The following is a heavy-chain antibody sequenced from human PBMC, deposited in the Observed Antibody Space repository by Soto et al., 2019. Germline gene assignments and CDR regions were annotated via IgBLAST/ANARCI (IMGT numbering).Heavy chain of an antibody. D-gene: IGHD3-22*01. J-gene: IGHJ1*01. Sequence: ASVKVSCKASGYTFTSYAMHWVRQAPGQRLEWMGWINAGNGNTKYSQKFQGRVTITRDTSASTAYMELSSLRSEDTAVYYCARGWARYYDSSGTAGYWGQGTLVTVSS. CDR2: INAGNGNT. CDR3: ARGWARYYDSSGTAGY. CDR1: GYTFTSYA. V-gene: IGHV1-3*01.